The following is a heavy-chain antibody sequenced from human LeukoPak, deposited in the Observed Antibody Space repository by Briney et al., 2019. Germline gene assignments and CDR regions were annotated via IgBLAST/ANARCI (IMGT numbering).Heavy chain of an antibody. CDR2: ISGSGGST. Sequence: GSLRPSCTTSVFPFSRYSMNWVRQAPGKGLEWVSAISGSGGSTYYADSVKGRFTISRDNSKNTLYLQMNSLRAEDTAVYYCAKREYYDSSGYYRGKTSDYAFDIWGQGTMVTVSS. V-gene: IGHV3-23*01. J-gene: IGHJ3*02. CDR3: AKREYYDSSGYYRGKTSDYAFDI. CDR1: VFPFSRYS. D-gene: IGHD3-22*01.